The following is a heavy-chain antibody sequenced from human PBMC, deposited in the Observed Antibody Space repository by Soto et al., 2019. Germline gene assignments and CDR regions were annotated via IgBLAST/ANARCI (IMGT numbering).Heavy chain of an antibody. V-gene: IGHV1-69*13. D-gene: IGHD4-17*01. CDR1: GGTFSSYA. Sequence: ASVKVSCKASGGTFSSYAISWVRQAPGQGLEWMGGIIPIFGTANYAQKFQGRVTITADESTSTAYMELSSLRSEGTAVYYCARDPPTTRDYYYYYGMDVWGQGTTVTVSS. J-gene: IGHJ6*02. CDR2: IIPIFGTA. CDR3: ARDPPTTRDYYYYYGMDV.